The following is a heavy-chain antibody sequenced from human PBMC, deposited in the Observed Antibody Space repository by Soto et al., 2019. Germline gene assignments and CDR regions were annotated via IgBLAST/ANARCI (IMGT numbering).Heavy chain of an antibody. CDR3: ASRNGYIYGYDRFDY. CDR2: IIPILGIA. D-gene: IGHD5-18*01. J-gene: IGHJ4*02. V-gene: IGHV1-69*02. Sequence: QVQLVQSGAEVKKPGSSVKVSCKASGGTFSSYTISWVRQAPGQGLEWMGRIIPILGIANYAQKFQGRVTITADKYTSTAYMEMSSLRSEDKDVYYCASRNGYIYGYDRFDYWGQGTLVTVSS. CDR1: GGTFSSYT.